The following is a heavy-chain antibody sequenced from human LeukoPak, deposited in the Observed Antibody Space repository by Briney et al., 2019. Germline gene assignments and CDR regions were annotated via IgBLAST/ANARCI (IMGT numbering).Heavy chain of an antibody. CDR2: IIPMFGTA. Sequence: VASVTVSCKASGYTFTSHFMHWVRRAPGQGLEWMGGIIPMFGTANYAQKFQGRVTITADKSTSTAYMELSSLRSEDTAVYYCARERPDYYDSSGYKRWFDPWGQGTLVTVSS. D-gene: IGHD3-22*01. J-gene: IGHJ5*02. CDR3: ARERPDYYDSSGYKRWFDP. V-gene: IGHV1-69*06. CDR1: GYTFTSHF.